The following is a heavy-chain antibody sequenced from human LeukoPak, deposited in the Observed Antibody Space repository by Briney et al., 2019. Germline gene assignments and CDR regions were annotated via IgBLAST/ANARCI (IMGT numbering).Heavy chain of an antibody. CDR1: GFTSSNAW. Sequence: GGSLRLSCAASGFTSSNAWMSWVRQAPGKGLEWVGRIKSKTDGGTTDYAAPVKGRFTISRDDSKNTLYLQMNSLKTEDTAVYYCTTARLLWFGELLFDYWGQGTLVTVSS. CDR2: IKSKTDGGTT. D-gene: IGHD3-10*01. V-gene: IGHV3-15*01. CDR3: TTARLLWFGELLFDY. J-gene: IGHJ4*02.